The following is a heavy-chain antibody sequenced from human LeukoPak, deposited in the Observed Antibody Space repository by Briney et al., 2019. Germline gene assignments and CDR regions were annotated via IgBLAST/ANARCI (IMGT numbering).Heavy chain of an antibody. CDR1: GFTFSSYW. CDR2: IKSDGRT. J-gene: IGHJ5*01. Sequence: GGSLRLSCAASGFTFSSYWMHWVRQTPGKGLMWVARIKSDGRTIYSDSVQDRFTISKKNAQNTVYLQMNSLRVDDTAIYYCTRAITYFYGSVTYDWFDSWGQGTRVTVSS. D-gene: IGHD3-10*01. V-gene: IGHV3-74*01. CDR3: TRAITYFYGSVTYDWFDS.